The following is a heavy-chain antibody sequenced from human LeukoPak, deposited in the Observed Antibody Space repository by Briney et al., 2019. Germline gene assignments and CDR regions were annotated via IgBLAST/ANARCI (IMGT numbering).Heavy chain of an antibody. CDR3: ARGIPAAGLGWFDP. CDR1: RFTFSSYT. D-gene: IGHD6-13*01. Sequence: GGSLRLSCAASRFTFSSYTMNWVRQAPGKGLEWVSYISTRSSTIYYADSVKGRFTISRDNAKNSLYLQMNSLRAEDTAVYYCARGIPAAGLGWFDPWGQGTLVTVSS. CDR2: ISTRSSTI. J-gene: IGHJ5*02. V-gene: IGHV3-48*04.